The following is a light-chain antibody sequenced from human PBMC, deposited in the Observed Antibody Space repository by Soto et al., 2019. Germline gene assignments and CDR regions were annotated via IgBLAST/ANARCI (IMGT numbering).Light chain of an antibody. CDR1: QTVERW. CDR3: QQYNSYCT. Sequence: DIQISQSPSTLSASVGDRVTITCRASQTVERWLAWYQQKPGKAPKLLIYDASSLESGVPSRFSGSGSGTEFTLTISSLQPDDFATYYCQQYNSYCTFGQGTKVDIK. V-gene: IGKV1-5*01. J-gene: IGKJ1*01. CDR2: DAS.